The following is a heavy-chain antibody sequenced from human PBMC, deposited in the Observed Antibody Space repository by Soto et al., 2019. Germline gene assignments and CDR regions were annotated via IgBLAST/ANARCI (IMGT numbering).Heavy chain of an antibody. CDR2: ISGSGGST. CDR1: GFTFSSYA. CDR3: AKAGRQWPTYDAFDI. V-gene: IGHV3-23*01. D-gene: IGHD6-19*01. J-gene: IGHJ3*02. Sequence: GGSLSLSCAASGFTFSSYAMSWVRQAPGKGLEWVSAISGSGGSTYYADSVKGRFTISRDNSKNTLYLQMNSLRAEDTAVYYCAKAGRQWPTYDAFDIWGQGTMVTVSS.